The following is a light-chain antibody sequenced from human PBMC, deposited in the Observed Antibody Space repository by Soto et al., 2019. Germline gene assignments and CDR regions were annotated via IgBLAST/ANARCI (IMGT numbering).Light chain of an antibody. CDR1: QSVLYSSNNKNY. V-gene: IGKV4-1*01. Sequence: DIVMTQSPDSLAVSLGERATINCKPSQSVLYSSNNKNYLAWYQQKPGQPPKLLIYWASTRESGVPDRFSGSGSGTDFALTISSLHAEDVAVYYCQQYFSTPPTFGGGTKVEIK. CDR2: WAS. CDR3: QQYFSTPPT. J-gene: IGKJ4*01.